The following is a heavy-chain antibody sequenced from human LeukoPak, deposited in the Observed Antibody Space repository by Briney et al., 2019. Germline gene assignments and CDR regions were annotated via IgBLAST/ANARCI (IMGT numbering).Heavy chain of an antibody. Sequence: PGGSLRLSCAGSGFTFSDFYMNWIRQAPGKGLEWLAYISPSGSYTTYADSVKGRFVISRDNTKNSVSLHMNTLTADDTAVYFCARDQVSGVFDYWGQGARVTVSS. V-gene: IGHV3-11*05. D-gene: IGHD5/OR15-5a*01. CDR3: ARDQVSGVFDY. J-gene: IGHJ4*02. CDR1: GFTFSDFY. CDR2: ISPSGSYT.